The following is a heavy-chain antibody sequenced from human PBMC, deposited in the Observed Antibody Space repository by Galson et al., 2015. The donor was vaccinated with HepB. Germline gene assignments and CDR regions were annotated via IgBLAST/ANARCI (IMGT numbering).Heavy chain of an antibody. V-gene: IGHV3-30-3*01. CDR1: GFTFSSYA. Sequence: SLRLSCAASGFTFSSYAMHWVRQAPGKGLEWVAVISYDGSNKYYADSVKGRFTISRDNSKNTLYLQMNSLRAEDTAVYYCARAGRFELGLVLGFSSGWEGLYGMDVWGQGTTVTVSS. D-gene: IGHD6-19*01. CDR3: ARAGRFELGLVLGFSSGWEGLYGMDV. J-gene: IGHJ6*02. CDR2: ISYDGSNK.